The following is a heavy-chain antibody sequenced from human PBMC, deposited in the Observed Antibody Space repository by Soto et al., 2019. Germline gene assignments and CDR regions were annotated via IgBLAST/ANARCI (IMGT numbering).Heavy chain of an antibody. Sequence: QITLKESGPPLAKPTQTLTLTCTFSGISLSTSGVGVGWIRQPPGKALEWLALIYWDDDKRYSPSLKSRLTITNDTSKNQVVLTMTFMDPVDTATYYCAHTLYCSGGSCYFPFDYWGRGTLVTVSS. CDR1: GISLSTSGVG. CDR3: AHTLYCSGGSCYFPFDY. D-gene: IGHD2-15*01. CDR2: IYWDDDK. J-gene: IGHJ4*02. V-gene: IGHV2-5*02.